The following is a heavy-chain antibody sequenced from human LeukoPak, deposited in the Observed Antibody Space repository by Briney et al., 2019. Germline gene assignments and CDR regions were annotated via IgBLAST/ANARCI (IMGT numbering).Heavy chain of an antibody. CDR2: ISGSGGST. J-gene: IGHJ4*02. V-gene: IGHV3-23*01. Sequence: PGGSLRLSCAASGFTFSSYGMSWVRQAPGKGLEWVSAISGSGGSTYYADSVKGRFTISRDNFKNTLYLQMNSLRAEDTAVYYCAKDRGYSYGYIDYWGQGTLVTVSS. CDR1: GFTFSSYG. CDR3: AKDRGYSYGYIDY. D-gene: IGHD5-18*01.